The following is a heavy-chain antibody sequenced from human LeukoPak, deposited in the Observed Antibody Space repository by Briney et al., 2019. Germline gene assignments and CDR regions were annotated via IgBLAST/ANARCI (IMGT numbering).Heavy chain of an antibody. V-gene: IGHV3-33*03. J-gene: IGHJ4*02. CDR3: AKDSRGDWSGYFDY. Sequence: QTGGSLRLSCAASGFIFSSYGMYWVRQAPGKGLEWVAVIWYDGSAEFYADSVKGRFTISRDDSKNTVYLQMNSLRVEDTALYYCAKDSRGDWSGYFDYWGQGILVTVSS. CDR1: GFIFSSYG. CDR2: IWYDGSAE. D-gene: IGHD2-21*02.